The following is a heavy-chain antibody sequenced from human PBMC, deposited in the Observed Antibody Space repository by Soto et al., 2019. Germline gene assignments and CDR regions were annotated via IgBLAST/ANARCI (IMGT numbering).Heavy chain of an antibody. D-gene: IGHD3-10*01. V-gene: IGHV3-64*04. CDR3: AKAGGGFGDFVHH. CDR1: GFTFSSYA. CDR2: ISSNGGST. J-gene: IGHJ4*02. Sequence: LRLSCSASGFTFSSYAMHWVRQAPGKGLEYVSAISSNGGSTYYADSVKGRFTISRENSKNTLYLQMNSLRTEDSAVCYCAKAGGGFGDFVHHWGQGTPVTVSS.